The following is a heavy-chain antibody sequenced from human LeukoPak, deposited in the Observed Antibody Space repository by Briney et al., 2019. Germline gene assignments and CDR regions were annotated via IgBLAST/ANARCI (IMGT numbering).Heavy chain of an antibody. J-gene: IGHJ3*02. V-gene: IGHV3-23*01. CDR3: AKALDDDYGDYSPAFGI. D-gene: IGHD4-17*01. CDR2: ISGSGGST. Sequence: PGGSLRLSCAASGFTFSSYAMSWVRQAPGKGLEWVSAISGSGGSTYYADSVKGRFTISRDNSKNTLYLQMNSLRAEDTAVYYCAKALDDDYGDYSPAFGIWGQGTMVTVSS. CDR1: GFTFSSYA.